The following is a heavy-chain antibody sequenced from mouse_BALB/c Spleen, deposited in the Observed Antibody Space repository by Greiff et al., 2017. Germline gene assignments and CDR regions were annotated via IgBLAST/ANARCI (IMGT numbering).Heavy chain of an antibody. D-gene: IGHD2-14*01. Sequence: VQRVESGPGLVQPSQSLSITCTVSGFSLTSYGVHWVRQSPGKGLEWLGVIWSGGSTDYNAAFISRLSISKDNSKSQVFFKMNSLQANDTAIYYCASYRPYYYAMDYWGQGTSVTVSS. CDR1: GFSLTSYG. CDR3: ASYRPYYYAMDY. V-gene: IGHV2-2*02. J-gene: IGHJ4*01. CDR2: IWSGGST.